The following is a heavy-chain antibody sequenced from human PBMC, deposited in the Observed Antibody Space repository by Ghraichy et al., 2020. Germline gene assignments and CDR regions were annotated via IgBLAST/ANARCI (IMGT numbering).Heavy chain of an antibody. J-gene: IGHJ4*02. D-gene: IGHD3-16*01. CDR3: TRDLGRRFDC. V-gene: IGHV6-1*01. Sequence: SQTLSLTCAISGDSVSSNSAAWNWIRQSPSRGLEWLGRTYYRSKWSTDYAVSVKSRITINSDTSKNQFYLQLNSVTPEDTAVYYCTRDLGRRFDCWGQGTLVTVSS. CDR1: GDSVSSNSAA. CDR2: TYYRSKWST.